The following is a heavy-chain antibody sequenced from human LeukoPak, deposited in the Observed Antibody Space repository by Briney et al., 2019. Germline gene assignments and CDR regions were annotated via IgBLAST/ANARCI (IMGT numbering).Heavy chain of an antibody. D-gene: IGHD3-10*01. V-gene: IGHV4-4*07. CDR1: SFSNYY. CDR2: IFVSGST. Sequence: PSETLSLTCTVSSFSNYYWSWVRQPAGKGLEWIGRIFVSGSTNYNPSLKSRITMSIDTPKNQFSLKLSSVTAADTAVYYCVRDLGDLAGFDYWGQGTLVTVSS. J-gene: IGHJ4*02. CDR3: VRDLGDLAGFDY.